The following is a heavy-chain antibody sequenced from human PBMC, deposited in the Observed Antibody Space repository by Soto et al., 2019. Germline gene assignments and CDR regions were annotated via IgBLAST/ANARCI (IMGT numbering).Heavy chain of an antibody. D-gene: IGHD3-10*01. CDR2: INSDGSTT. J-gene: IGHJ4*02. CDR3: ARVGYGSGSYHFAV. Sequence: EVQLVESGGGLVQPGGSLRLSCAASGFTFSSCWMHWVRQAPGKGLVWVSRINSDGSTTSYTDSVKGRFTISRDNAKNTLYLQMNSLRAEDTAVYYCARVGYGSGSYHFAVWGQGTLVAVSS. CDR1: GFTFSSCW. V-gene: IGHV3-74*01.